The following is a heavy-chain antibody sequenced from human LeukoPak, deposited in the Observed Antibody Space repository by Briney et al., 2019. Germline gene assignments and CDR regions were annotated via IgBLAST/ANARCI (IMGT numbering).Heavy chain of an antibody. V-gene: IGHV4-59*02. CDR3: ARGGGAAGYNCEFDY. Sequence: SETLSLTCTVSGGSVSSYYWSWIRQPPGKGLEWTGYIYDSGDTNFNPSLKSRVTISIDTSKNQFSLKLTSVTAADTAVYYCARGGGAAGYNCEFDYWGQGTLVTVSS. D-gene: IGHD5-24*01. CDR2: IYDSGDT. J-gene: IGHJ4*02. CDR1: GGSVSSYY.